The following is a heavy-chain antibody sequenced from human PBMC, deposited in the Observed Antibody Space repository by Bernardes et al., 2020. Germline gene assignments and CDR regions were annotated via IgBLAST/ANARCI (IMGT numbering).Heavy chain of an antibody. CDR1: GFTFSNAW. V-gene: IGHV3-15*01. Sequence: GGSLRLSCAASGFTFSNAWMSWVRQAPGKGLEWVGRIKSKTDGGTTDYAAPVKGRFTISRDDSKNTLYLQMNSLKTEDTAVYYCTTDLYSSSWDPLYYFDYWGQGTLVTVSA. J-gene: IGHJ4*02. CDR2: IKSKTDGGTT. CDR3: TTDLYSSSWDPLYYFDY. D-gene: IGHD6-13*01.